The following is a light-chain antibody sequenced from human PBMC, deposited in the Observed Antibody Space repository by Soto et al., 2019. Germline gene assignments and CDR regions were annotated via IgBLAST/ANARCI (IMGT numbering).Light chain of an antibody. CDR3: QVWDGDSDHVV. CDR2: DDS. Sequence: SYELTQPPSVSVAPGQTATISCGGHDIGSKEVHWYQRKPGQAPVVVVYDDSVRPSGIPERFSGSNSGNTATLTINKVEAGDEADFYCQVWDGDSDHVVFGGGTKLTVL. J-gene: IGLJ2*01. CDR1: DIGSKE. V-gene: IGLV3-21*02.